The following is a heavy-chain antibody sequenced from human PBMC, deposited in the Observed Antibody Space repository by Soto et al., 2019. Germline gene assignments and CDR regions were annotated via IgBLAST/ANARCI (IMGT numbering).Heavy chain of an antibody. CDR1: GGSISSGDYY. Sequence: SETLSLTCTVSGGSISSGDYYWIWIRHPPGKGLEWIGYIYYSGSTYYNPSLKSRVTISVDTSKNQFSLKLSSVTAADTAVYYCARGSYYYDSSGPSDAFDIWGQGTMVTV. J-gene: IGHJ3*02. V-gene: IGHV4-30-4*01. CDR3: ARGSYYYDSSGPSDAFDI. D-gene: IGHD3-22*01. CDR2: IYYSGST.